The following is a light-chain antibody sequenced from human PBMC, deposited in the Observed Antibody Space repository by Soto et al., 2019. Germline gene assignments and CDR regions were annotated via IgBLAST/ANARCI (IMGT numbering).Light chain of an antibody. V-gene: IGKV3-20*01. Sequence: IVLTQSPGTLSLSPGETATLSCRASQAVDSKFLAWYQQNPGQAPRLIMFGVSCRATGVPARFSGGVSGTDFAPTIRSLEPEDFAVYYCQLYGISVPVTFGQGTRRQI. CDR1: QAVDSKF. J-gene: IGKJ5*01. CDR3: QLYGISVPVT. CDR2: GVS.